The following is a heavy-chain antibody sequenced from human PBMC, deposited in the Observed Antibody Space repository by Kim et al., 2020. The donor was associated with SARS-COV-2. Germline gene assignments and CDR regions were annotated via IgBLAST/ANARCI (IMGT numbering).Heavy chain of an antibody. J-gene: IGHJ4*02. V-gene: IGHV4-34*01. D-gene: IGHD5-12*01. CDR3: ARKVDFDY. Sequence: SESTRAKPSLKSRVTISVDTSKNQFSLKLSSVTAADTAVYYCARKVDFDYWGQGTLVTVSS. CDR2: SEST.